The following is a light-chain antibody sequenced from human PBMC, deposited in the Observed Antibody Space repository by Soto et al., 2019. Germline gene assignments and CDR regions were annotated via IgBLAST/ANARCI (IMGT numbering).Light chain of an antibody. CDR2: AAS. J-gene: IGKJ2*01. V-gene: IGKV1-9*01. CDR1: QGISSY. Sequence: DIQLTQSPSFLSASVGDRVTITCRASQGISSYLAWYQQKPGKDPKLLIYAASTLQSGVTSRFSCSGSGTEFTLTISSLQHEDVATYYCQQLNSYPYTFGQGTKLEIK. CDR3: QQLNSYPYT.